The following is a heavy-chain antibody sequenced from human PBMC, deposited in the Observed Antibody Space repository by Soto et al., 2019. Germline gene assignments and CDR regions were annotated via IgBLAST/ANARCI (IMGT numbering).Heavy chain of an antibody. CDR1: GFTFSSYA. J-gene: IGHJ6*02. CDR3: SKNSGWYITCQNYYFHMDV. Sequence: EVQVLESGGDLVQPGGSLRLSCAASGFTFSSYAMSWVRQAPGKGLEWVSGISGPGGSTYYADSVKGRFTISRDDSENKLYLQMNSLSDEDTALYYCSKNSGWYITCQNYYFHMDVWGQGTTVTVSS. D-gene: IGHD6-19*01. CDR2: ISGPGGST. V-gene: IGHV3-23*01.